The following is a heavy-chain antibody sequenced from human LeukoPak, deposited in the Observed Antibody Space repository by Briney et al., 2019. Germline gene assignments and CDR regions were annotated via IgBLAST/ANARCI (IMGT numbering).Heavy chain of an antibody. J-gene: IGHJ3*02. Sequence: ASVKVSCKTSGGTVTTYAISWVRQAPGQGLEWMGGIIPIFDTPDHAQRFQGRVTITADRSTGTVYLELSSLRSEDTAVYYSARSHSSSSGHDAFNIWGQGTLVTVSS. CDR1: GGTVTTYA. V-gene: IGHV1-69*06. CDR2: IIPIFDTP. D-gene: IGHD6-6*01. CDR3: ARSHSSSSGHDAFNI.